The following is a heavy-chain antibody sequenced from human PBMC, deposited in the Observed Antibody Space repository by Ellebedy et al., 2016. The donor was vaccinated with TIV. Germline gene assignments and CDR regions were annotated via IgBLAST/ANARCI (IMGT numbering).Heavy chain of an antibody. V-gene: IGHV1-18*01. CDR2: ISGYNGNT. J-gene: IGHJ3*02. D-gene: IGHD5-24*01. Sequence: ASVKVSCXASGYTFTNYGISWVRQAPGQGLEWMGWISGYNGNTNYAQKLQGRVTMTTDTSTNTAYMELRSLRSDDTAVYYCARDGYSGAALDIWGRGTMVTVSS. CDR1: GYTFTNYG. CDR3: ARDGYSGAALDI.